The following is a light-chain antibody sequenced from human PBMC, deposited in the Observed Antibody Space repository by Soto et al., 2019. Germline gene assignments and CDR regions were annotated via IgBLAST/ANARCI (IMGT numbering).Light chain of an antibody. CDR1: QSVSSY. J-gene: IGKJ5*01. CDR3: RQHPYRPPIS. V-gene: IGKV3-11*02. CDR2: DAA. Sequence: IGLTQSPSALSLSPEDGATLSCRASQSVSSYLAWYQQQPGQAPRHLLYDAATRAQGGPARFIGSGAGRDYTITISSLDHPDDAISYCRQHPYRPPISFGQGTRLEIK.